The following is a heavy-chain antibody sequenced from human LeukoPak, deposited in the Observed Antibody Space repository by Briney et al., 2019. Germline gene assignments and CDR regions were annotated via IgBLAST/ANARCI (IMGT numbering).Heavy chain of an antibody. Sequence: GGSLRLSCATSGFTFSSYWMHWVRQAPGKGVVWVSRISSDGSLTPYADSVKGRFIISRDNAKNTLYLQMNSLRAEDTAVYYCAKSADFSGSYIDYWGQGTLVTVSS. J-gene: IGHJ4*02. CDR3: AKSADFSGSYIDY. CDR2: ISSDGSLT. CDR1: GFTFSSYW. V-gene: IGHV3-74*01. D-gene: IGHD1-26*01.